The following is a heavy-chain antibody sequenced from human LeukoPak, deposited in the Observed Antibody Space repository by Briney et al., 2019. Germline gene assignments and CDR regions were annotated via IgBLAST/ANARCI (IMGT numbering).Heavy chain of an antibody. CDR2: ISGSGGST. V-gene: IGHV3-23*01. Sequence: PGGSLRLSCAASGFTFSSYAMSWVRQAPGKGLEWVSAISGSGGSTYYADSVKGRFTISRDNSKNTLYLQMNSLRAEDTAVYYCAKGRLRLTTVTAIDYWGQGTLVTVSS. D-gene: IGHD4-17*01. CDR1: GFTFSSYA. CDR3: AKGRLRLTTVTAIDY. J-gene: IGHJ4*02.